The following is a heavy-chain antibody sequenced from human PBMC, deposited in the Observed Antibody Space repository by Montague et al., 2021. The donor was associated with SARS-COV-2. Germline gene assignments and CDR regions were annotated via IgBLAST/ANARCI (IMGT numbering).Heavy chain of an antibody. CDR1: GGSLNNYF. D-gene: IGHD3-22*01. CDR2: ISGSGST. V-gene: IGHV4-59*08. CDR3: ARVDSSGPGEY. Sequence: SETLSLTCTVSGGSLNNYFWSWIRQPPGKGLEWVGYISGSGSTKYNPSLQSRVTISVDTARNQFSLKLLSVTAADTAFYYCARVDSSGPGEYWGQGILVSVSS. J-gene: IGHJ4*02.